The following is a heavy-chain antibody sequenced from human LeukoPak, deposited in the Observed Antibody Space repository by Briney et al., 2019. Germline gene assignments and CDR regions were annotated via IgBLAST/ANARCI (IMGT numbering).Heavy chain of an antibody. D-gene: IGHD6-13*01. CDR1: GYNFPIYW. CDR2: IYPDDSNT. Sequence: GESLKISCQGSGYNFPIYWIGWVRHMPGQGLEWMGIIYPDDSNTIYGPSFQGQVTISADKSINTAYLEWSSLKASDTAIYYCARQGAAGKYYYYMDVWGKGTTVTVSS. J-gene: IGHJ6*03. CDR3: ARQGAAGKYYYYMDV. V-gene: IGHV5-51*01.